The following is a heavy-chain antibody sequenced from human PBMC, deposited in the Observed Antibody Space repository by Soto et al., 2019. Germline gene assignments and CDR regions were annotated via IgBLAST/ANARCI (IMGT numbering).Heavy chain of an antibody. V-gene: IGHV3-23*01. Sequence: GGSLRLSCAASGFTFSSYAMSWVRQAPGKGLEWVSAISGSGGSTYYADSVKGRFTISRDNSKNTLYLQMNSLRAEDTAVYYCAKDRRGYYDILTGPKTAPLRPPFDIWGQGTMVTVSS. D-gene: IGHD3-9*01. CDR2: ISGSGGST. J-gene: IGHJ3*02. CDR3: AKDRRGYYDILTGPKTAPLRPPFDI. CDR1: GFTFSSYA.